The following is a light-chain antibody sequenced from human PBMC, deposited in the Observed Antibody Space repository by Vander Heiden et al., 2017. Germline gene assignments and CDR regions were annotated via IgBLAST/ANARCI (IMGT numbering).Light chain of an antibody. CDR1: QSVSRNF. CDR2: DAS. CDR3: QQDGSSLVT. V-gene: IGKV3-20*01. J-gene: IGKJ4*01. Sequence: EIVFTQSPGTPSLSPGERATLSCRASQSVSRNFLALYQQKPGQAPRLLVFDASSRASGIPDRFSGSGSGTDFTLTISRLEPGDFAVYFCQQDGSSLVTFGGGTKVEI.